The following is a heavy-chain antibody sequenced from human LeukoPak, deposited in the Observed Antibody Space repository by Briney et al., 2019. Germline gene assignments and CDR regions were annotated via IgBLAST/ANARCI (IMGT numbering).Heavy chain of an antibody. CDR3: ARGKDTAMLESAFDI. Sequence: SETLSLTCAVYGGSFSGYYWSWIRQPPGKGLEWIGEINHSGSTNYNPSLKSRVTISVDTSKNQFSLKLSSVTAADTAVYYCARGKDTAMLESAFDIWGQGTMVTVSS. D-gene: IGHD5-18*01. J-gene: IGHJ3*02. V-gene: IGHV4-34*01. CDR1: GGSFSGYY. CDR2: INHSGST.